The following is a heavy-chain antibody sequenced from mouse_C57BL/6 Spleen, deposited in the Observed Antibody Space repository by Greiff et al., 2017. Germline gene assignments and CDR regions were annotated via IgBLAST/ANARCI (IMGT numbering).Heavy chain of an antibody. J-gene: IGHJ1*03. V-gene: IGHV1-82*01. Sequence: VNLVESGPELVKPGASVKISCKASGYAFSSSWMNWVKQRPGQGLEWIGRIYPGDGDTNYNGKFKGKATLTADKSSSTAYMQLSSLTSEDSAVYFCARSCYYGNSWYFDVWGTATTVTVSS. D-gene: IGHD1-1*01. CDR2: IYPGDGDT. CDR3: ARSCYYGNSWYFDV. CDR1: GYAFSSSW.